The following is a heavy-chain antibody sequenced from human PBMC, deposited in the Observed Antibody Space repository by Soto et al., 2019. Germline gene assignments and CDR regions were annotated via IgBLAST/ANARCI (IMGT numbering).Heavy chain of an antibody. CDR1: GFNFSSYW. CDR2: ISSSSSTI. Sequence: GALRLSCACSGFNFSSYWMNLVRQAPGKGLGGGSYISSSSSTIYYADSVKGRFAISRDNAKNSLYLQMNSLRDEDTAVYYCARHRTYYDILTGYYTSYYFDYWGQGTLVTVSS. V-gene: IGHV3-48*02. J-gene: IGHJ4*02. D-gene: IGHD3-9*01. CDR3: ARHRTYYDILTGYYTSYYFDY.